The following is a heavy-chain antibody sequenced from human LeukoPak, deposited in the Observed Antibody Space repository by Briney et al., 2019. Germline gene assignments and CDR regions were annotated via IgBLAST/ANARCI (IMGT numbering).Heavy chain of an antibody. CDR3: AKGRVVTTSPLNY. D-gene: IGHD2-21*02. Sequence: GGSLRLSCAASGFTFNNHAMNWVRQAPGKGLEWVSSISGGGGSTNYADPVRGRFTISRDNSKNTLSLEMNSLRADDTAVYFCAKGRVVTTSPLNYWGQGTLVTVSS. J-gene: IGHJ4*02. V-gene: IGHV3-23*01. CDR2: ISGGGGST. CDR1: GFTFNNHA.